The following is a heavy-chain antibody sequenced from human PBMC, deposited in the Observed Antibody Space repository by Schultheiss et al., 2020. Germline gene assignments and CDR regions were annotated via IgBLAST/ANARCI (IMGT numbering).Heavy chain of an antibody. CDR2: IGVSAGST. J-gene: IGHJ4*02. D-gene: IGHD2-2*01. V-gene: IGHV3-23*01. CDR3: AKRWGSGVVPAAQIAY. Sequence: GGSLRLSCATSGFTFSNHAMTWVRQAPGKGLEWVSTIGVSAGSTYYADSVKGRFTISRDSSKNTLYLQMNSLRAEDTAVYYCAKRWGSGVVPAAQIAYWGQGTLVTVSS. CDR1: GFTFSNHA.